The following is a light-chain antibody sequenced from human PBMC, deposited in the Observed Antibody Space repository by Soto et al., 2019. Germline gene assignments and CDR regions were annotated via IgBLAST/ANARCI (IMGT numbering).Light chain of an antibody. CDR3: AVWDDNLSGVV. CDR2: EVS. V-gene: IGLV2-14*01. CDR1: SSDVGGYNY. J-gene: IGLJ2*01. Sequence: QSALTQPASVSGSPGQSITISCTGTSSDVGGYNYVSWYQQHPGKAPKLMIYEVSNRPLGVSNRFSGSKSGNTASLAVSGLRSEDEADYYCAVWDDNLSGVVFGGGTKLTVL.